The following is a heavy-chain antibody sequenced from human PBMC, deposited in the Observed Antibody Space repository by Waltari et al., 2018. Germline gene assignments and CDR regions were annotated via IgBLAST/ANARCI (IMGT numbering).Heavy chain of an antibody. D-gene: IGHD6-19*01. V-gene: IGHV1-69*12. CDR2: IIPIVGTA. CDR3: ASRSGRSFDY. CDR1: GGTFSSYA. Sequence: QVQLVQSGAEVKKPGSSVKVSCKASGGTFSSYAISWVRQAPGQGLEWRGGIIPIVGTANDAKKVKGRVTITADESTSTDYMELSSLRSEDTAVYYCASRSGRSFDYWGQGTLVTVSS. J-gene: IGHJ4*02.